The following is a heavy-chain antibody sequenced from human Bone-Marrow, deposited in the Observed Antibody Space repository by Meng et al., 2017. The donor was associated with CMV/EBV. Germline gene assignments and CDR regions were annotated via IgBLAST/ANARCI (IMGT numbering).Heavy chain of an antibody. CDR1: GFTFSSYA. Sequence: GESLKISCAASGFTFSSYAMHWVRQAPGKGLEWVAVISYDGSNKYYADSVKGRFTISRDNSKNTLYLQMNSLRAEDTAVYYCARDRYFGFNWNYVEFDYWSQGTLVTVSS. D-gene: IGHD1-7*01. CDR2: ISYDGSNK. J-gene: IGHJ4*02. CDR3: ARDRYFGFNWNYVEFDY. V-gene: IGHV3-30*04.